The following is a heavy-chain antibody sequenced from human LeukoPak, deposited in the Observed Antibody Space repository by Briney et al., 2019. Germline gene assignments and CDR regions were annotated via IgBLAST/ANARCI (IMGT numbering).Heavy chain of an antibody. Sequence: PSETLSLTCTVSGGSISSSSYYWGWIRQPPGKGLEWIGSIYYSGSTYYNPSLKSRVTTSVDTSKNQFSLKLSSVTAADAAVYYCARQRTSRSRGDWGQGTLVTVSS. CDR1: GGSISSSSYY. CDR3: ARQRTSRSRGD. J-gene: IGHJ4*02. CDR2: IYYSGST. V-gene: IGHV4-39*01. D-gene: IGHD6-6*01.